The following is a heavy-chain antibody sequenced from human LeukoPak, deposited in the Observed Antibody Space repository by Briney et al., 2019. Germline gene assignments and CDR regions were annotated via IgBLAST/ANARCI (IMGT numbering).Heavy chain of an antibody. CDR1: GGTFSSYA. Sequence: GASVKVSCKASGGTFSSYAISWVRQAPGQGLEWMGIINPSGGSTSYAQKFQGRVTMTRDTSTSTVYMELSSLRSEDTAVYYCATTLPVDTAMAPVATLYYGMDVWGQGTTVTVSS. D-gene: IGHD5-18*01. V-gene: IGHV1-46*01. J-gene: IGHJ6*02. CDR2: INPSGGST. CDR3: ATTLPVDTAMAPVATLYYGMDV.